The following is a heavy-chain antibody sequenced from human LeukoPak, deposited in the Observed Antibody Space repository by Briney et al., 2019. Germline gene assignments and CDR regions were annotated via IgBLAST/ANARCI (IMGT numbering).Heavy chain of an antibody. CDR3: AGAVTTSYMDV. D-gene: IGHD4-17*01. J-gene: IGHJ6*03. V-gene: IGHV4-59*05. Sequence: SETLSLTCTVSGGSISSYYWSWIRQPPGEGLEWIGSIYYSGSTYYNPSLKSRVTISVDTSKNQFSLKLSSVTAADTAVYYCAGAVTTSYMDVWGKGTTVTVSS. CDR2: IYYSGST. CDR1: GGSISSYY.